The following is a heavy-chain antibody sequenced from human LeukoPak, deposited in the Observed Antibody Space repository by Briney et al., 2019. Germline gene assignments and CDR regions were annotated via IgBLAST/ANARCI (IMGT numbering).Heavy chain of an antibody. J-gene: IGHJ6*02. CDR2: ISYDGSNK. D-gene: IGHD4-17*01. CDR3: ARDPTPITTVSYGMDV. V-gene: IGHV3-30-3*01. CDR1: GFTFSSYA. Sequence: PGGSLRLSCAASGFTFSSYAMHWVRQAPGKGLEWVAVISYDGSNKYYADSVKGRFTISRDNSKNTLHLQMNSLRAEDTAVYYCARDPTPITTVSYGMDVWGQGTTVTVSS.